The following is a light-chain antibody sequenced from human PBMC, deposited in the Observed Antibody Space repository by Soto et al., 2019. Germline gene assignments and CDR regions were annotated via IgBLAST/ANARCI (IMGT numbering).Light chain of an antibody. CDR1: SSDVGAYNY. CDR3: CSFTSITTYV. CDR2: EVS. V-gene: IGLV2-14*01. Sequence: QSALTQPASVSGSLGQSITISCTGTSSDVGAYNYVSWYQQQPGKAPKLMISEVSNRPSGGSNRFSGSKSGNTASLIISGLQAEDEADYYCCSFTSITTYVFGTGTKVTVL. J-gene: IGLJ1*01.